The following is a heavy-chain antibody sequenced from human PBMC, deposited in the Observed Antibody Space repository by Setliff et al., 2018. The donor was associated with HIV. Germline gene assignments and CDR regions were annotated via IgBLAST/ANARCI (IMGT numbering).Heavy chain of an antibody. D-gene: IGHD3-22*01. CDR1: GFSFSFYE. CDR2: ISSSSGTI. J-gene: IGHJ3*02. Sequence: GGSLRLSCAASGFSFSFYEMNWVRQAPGKGLEWLLYISSSSGTILYVDSVQGRFTISRDNAKNSLYLQMNSLRAEDTAVYYCARSHYDSRGYYYRGDAFDIWGLGTMVTVSS. V-gene: IGHV3-48*03. CDR3: ARSHYDSRGYYYRGDAFDI.